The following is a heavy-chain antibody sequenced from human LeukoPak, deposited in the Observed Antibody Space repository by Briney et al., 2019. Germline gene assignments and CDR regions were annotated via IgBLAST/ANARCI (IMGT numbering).Heavy chain of an antibody. J-gene: IGHJ6*02. CDR3: ARSASSTVTTHYYYYGMDV. CDR1: GYSFTSYW. D-gene: IGHD4-17*01. V-gene: IGHV5-10-1*01. Sequence: GESLKISCKGSGYSFTSYWISWVRQMPGKGLEWMGRIDPSDSYTNYSPSFQGHVTISADKSISTAYLQWSSLKASDTAMCYCARSASSTVTTHYYYYGMDVWGQGTTVTVSS. CDR2: IDPSDSYT.